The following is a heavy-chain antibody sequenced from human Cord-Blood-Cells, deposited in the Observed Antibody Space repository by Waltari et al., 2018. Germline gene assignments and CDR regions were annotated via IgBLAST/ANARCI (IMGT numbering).Heavy chain of an antibody. D-gene: IGHD1-26*01. CDR3: AVYSGSYDAFDI. V-gene: IGHV3-30*03. CDR1: GFPFGSYG. CDR2: ISYDGSNK. J-gene: IGHJ3*02. Sequence: QVQLVESGGGVVQPGRSLRLSCAASGFPFGSYGMHWVPQAPGKGLEWVAVISYDGSNKYYADSVKGRFTISRDNSKNTLYLQMNSLRAEDTAVYYCAVYSGSYDAFDIWGQGTMVTVSS.